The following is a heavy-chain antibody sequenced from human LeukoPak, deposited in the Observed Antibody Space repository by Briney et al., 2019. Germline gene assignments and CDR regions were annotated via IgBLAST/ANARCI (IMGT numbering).Heavy chain of an antibody. CDR1: GFTFSSSW. D-gene: IGHD5-12*01. Sequence: GGSLRLSCAASGFTFSSSWMTWVRQAPGIGLEWVANINEDGSGKYYVDSLKGRFTISRDNAKNSLYLQLNSLRAEDTAVYYCARARGAYGEGALWGQGTLVTVSS. V-gene: IGHV3-7*04. CDR2: INEDGSGK. CDR3: ARARGAYGEGAL. J-gene: IGHJ4*02.